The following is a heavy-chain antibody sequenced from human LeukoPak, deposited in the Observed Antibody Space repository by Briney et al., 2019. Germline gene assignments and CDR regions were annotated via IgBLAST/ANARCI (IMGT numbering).Heavy chain of an antibody. J-gene: IGHJ5*02. V-gene: IGHV3-21*04. CDR3: ARWYYYETSGLYYGSFDN. Sequence: GGSLRLSCAASGFTFSSYTMNWVRQAPGKGLEWVSSISSRSNFIYYADSLKGRFTISRDNAKNSLYLQMNSLRAEDTAVYYCARWYYYETSGLYYGSFDNWGQGTLVTVSS. CDR2: ISSRSNFI. CDR1: GFTFSSYT. D-gene: IGHD3-22*01.